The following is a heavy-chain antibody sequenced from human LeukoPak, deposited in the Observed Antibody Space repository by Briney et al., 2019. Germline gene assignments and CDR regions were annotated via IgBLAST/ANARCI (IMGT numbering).Heavy chain of an antibody. Sequence: SETLSLTCTVSGGSISSGGYYWSWIRQHPGKGLEWIGYIYYSGSTYYNPSLKSRVTISVDTSKNQFSLKLSSVTAADTAVYYCARDLGGGAGGIENGWFDPWGQGTLVTVSS. CDR1: GGSISSGGYY. D-gene: IGHD2-8*01. V-gene: IGHV4-30-4*08. J-gene: IGHJ5*02. CDR3: ARDLGGGAGGIENGWFDP. CDR2: IYYSGST.